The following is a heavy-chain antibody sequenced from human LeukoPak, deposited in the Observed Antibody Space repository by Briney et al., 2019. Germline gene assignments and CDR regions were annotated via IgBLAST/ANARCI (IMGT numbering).Heavy chain of an antibody. CDR2: IYYSGNT. Sequence: SETLSLTCTVSGDSISTSNSYWGWIRQPPGKGLEWIGSIYYSGNTYYNASLKSRVTMSVDTSKNQFSLKLSSVTAADTAVYYCARVKSTSLSYYYYMDVWGKGTTVTVSS. V-gene: IGHV4-39*07. D-gene: IGHD2-2*01. CDR1: GDSISTSNSY. CDR3: ARVKSTSLSYYYYMDV. J-gene: IGHJ6*03.